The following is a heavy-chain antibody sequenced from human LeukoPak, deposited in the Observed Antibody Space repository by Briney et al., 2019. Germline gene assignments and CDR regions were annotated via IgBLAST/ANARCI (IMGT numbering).Heavy chain of an antibody. Sequence: GGSLRLSCIASGFTFTEHWMSWVRQAPGKGLEWVANINQHGSEQFYVDSVEGRFTISRDNAKNSLYLQMNSLRAEDTAVYYCAKDLRVDTAMVTFGFDYWGQGTLVTVSS. J-gene: IGHJ4*02. V-gene: IGHV3-7*03. D-gene: IGHD5-18*01. CDR2: INQHGSEQ. CDR1: GFTFTEHW. CDR3: AKDLRVDTAMVTFGFDY.